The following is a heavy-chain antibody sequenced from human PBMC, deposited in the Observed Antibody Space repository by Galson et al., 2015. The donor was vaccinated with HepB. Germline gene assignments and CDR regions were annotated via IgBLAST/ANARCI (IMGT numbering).Heavy chain of an antibody. J-gene: IGHJ4*02. D-gene: IGHD3-9*01. CDR3: AAWQVLDNY. CDR2: ISPDGSQI. CDR1: ELRFSTYW. V-gene: IGHV3-7*03. Sequence: SLRLSCAATELRFSTYWMNWIRQAPGKRLEWVANISPDGSQIRYVDSVRGRFTVSRDNARNSLYLHMNSLRADDTAVYYCAAWQVLDNYWGQGALVTVSS.